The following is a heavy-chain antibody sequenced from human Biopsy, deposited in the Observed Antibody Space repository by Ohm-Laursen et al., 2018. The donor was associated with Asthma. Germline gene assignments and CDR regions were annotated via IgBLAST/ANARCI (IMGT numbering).Heavy chain of an antibody. CDR1: GYTFNSGG. J-gene: IGHJ6*02. V-gene: IGHV1-18*01. Sequence: ASVKGSCKTSGYTFNSGGITWVRQAPGQGLEWMGWISVYNGNTKGAQKLQDRVTMITDTSTSSAYMELRSLRSDDTAVYFCARAVDYSHYYGIGVWGRGTTVTVS. CDR3: ARAVDYSHYYGIGV. CDR2: ISVYNGNT. D-gene: IGHD3-10*01.